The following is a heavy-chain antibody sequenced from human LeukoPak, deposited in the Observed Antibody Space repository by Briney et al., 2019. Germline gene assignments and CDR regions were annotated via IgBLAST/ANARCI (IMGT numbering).Heavy chain of an antibody. V-gene: IGHV1-69*06. D-gene: IGHD4-11*01. CDR1: GGTFSSYA. Sequence: SVKVSCKASGGTFSSYAISWVRQAPGQGLEWMGGIIPIFGTANYAQKFQGRGTITADKSTSTAYMELSSLRSEDTAVYYCARANFMTTVTTIGWFDPWGQGTLVTVSS. CDR3: ARANFMTTVTTIGWFDP. J-gene: IGHJ5*02. CDR2: IIPIFGTA.